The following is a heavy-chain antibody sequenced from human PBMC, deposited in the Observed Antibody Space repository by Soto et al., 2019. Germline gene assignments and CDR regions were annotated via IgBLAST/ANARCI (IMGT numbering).Heavy chain of an antibody. D-gene: IGHD6-19*01. Sequence: GGSLRLSCVASGIEFSNYAMSWVRQAPGKGLEWVSISSASGRSRYHADSVKGRFTISRDNSKNTLYLHLTNLRAEDTAVYYCAKDGNWLDVYFDVWGQGTPVTVSS. CDR1: GIEFSNYA. CDR3: AKDGNWLDVYFDV. J-gene: IGHJ4*02. V-gene: IGHV3-23*01. CDR2: SSASGRSR.